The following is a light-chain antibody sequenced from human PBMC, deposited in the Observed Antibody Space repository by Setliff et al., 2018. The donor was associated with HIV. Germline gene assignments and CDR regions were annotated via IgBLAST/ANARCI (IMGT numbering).Light chain of an antibody. CDR2: RNN. CDR1: SSNIGSNY. J-gene: IGLJ1*01. Sequence: QSVLIQPPSASGTPGQRVTISCSGSSSNIGSNYVYWYRQLPGTAPKLLIYRNNQRPSGVPDRFSGSKSGTSASLAISGLRSEDKADYYCAAWDDSLSVLFGTGTKVTVL. CDR3: AAWDDSLSVL. V-gene: IGLV1-47*01.